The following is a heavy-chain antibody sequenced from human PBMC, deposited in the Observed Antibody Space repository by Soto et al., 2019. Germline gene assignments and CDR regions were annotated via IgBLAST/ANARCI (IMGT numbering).Heavy chain of an antibody. CDR1: GYTFTNYW. CDR3: AASIFYYGMDV. Sequence: PXESLKSSFKGSGYTFTNYWIGWVRQMPGKGLEWMGIIYPGDSDTKYNPSFQGQVTISADKSITTTYLRWTSLKASDTAIYYCAASIFYYGMDVWGQGTTVTVSS. V-gene: IGHV5-51*01. CDR2: IYPGDSDT. J-gene: IGHJ6*02.